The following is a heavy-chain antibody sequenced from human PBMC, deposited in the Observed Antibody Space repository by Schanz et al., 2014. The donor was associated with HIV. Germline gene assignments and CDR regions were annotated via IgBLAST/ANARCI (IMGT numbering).Heavy chain of an antibody. CDR1: GFTFSSYG. J-gene: IGHJ6*02. CDR2: ISYDGRNK. V-gene: IGHV3-33*05. D-gene: IGHD3-22*01. CDR3: AKDRNWYDSKYRGKGNYYYFYGMDF. Sequence: QVQLVESGGGVVQPGRSLRLSCAASGFTFSSYGIHWVRQAPGKGLEWLAVISYDGRNKKFANSVKGRFTISRDNSKNTVYLQLKSLRVEDTAVYYCAKDRNWYDSKYRGKGNYYYFYGMDFWGQGTTVTVSS.